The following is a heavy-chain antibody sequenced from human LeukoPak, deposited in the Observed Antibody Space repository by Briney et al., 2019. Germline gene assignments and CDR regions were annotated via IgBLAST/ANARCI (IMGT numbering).Heavy chain of an antibody. V-gene: IGHV3-48*03. CDR3: AELGITMIGGV. CDR1: GFTFSRYE. D-gene: IGHD3-10*02. CDR2: ISSSGSTI. J-gene: IGHJ6*04. Sequence: TGGSLRLSCAASGFTFSRYEMNWVRQAPGKGLEWVSYISSSGSTIYYAVSVKGRFTISRDNAKNSLYLQMNSLRAEDTAVYYCAELGITMIGGVWGKGTTVTISS.